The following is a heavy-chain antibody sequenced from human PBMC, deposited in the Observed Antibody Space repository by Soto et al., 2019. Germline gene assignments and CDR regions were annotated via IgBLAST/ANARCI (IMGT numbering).Heavy chain of an antibody. J-gene: IGHJ5*02. D-gene: IGHD3-22*01. V-gene: IGHV3-21*01. CDR3: PRHHDSSGYGFDP. CDR1: GFAFSNYY. CDR2: ISSSSSYI. Sequence: WGSLSLSCAASGFAFSNYYINWVRQAPGKGLEWVSSISSSSSYIYYADSVKGRFTISRDNAKNSLYLQMNSLRAEDPAVYYCPRHHDSSGYGFDPWGQGTLVTVSS.